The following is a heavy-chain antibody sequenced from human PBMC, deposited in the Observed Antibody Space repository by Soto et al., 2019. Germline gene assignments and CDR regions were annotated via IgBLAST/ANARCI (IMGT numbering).Heavy chain of an antibody. CDR3: ARDYDFWSGRGGMDV. V-gene: IGHV3-21*01. D-gene: IGHD3-3*01. Sequence: LRLSCAASGFTFSTYNMNWVRQAPGKGLEWVSSISSSSSYIYYADSVKGRFAISRDNAKNSLYLQMNSLRAEDTAVYYCARDYDFWSGRGGMDVWGQGTTVTVSS. J-gene: IGHJ6*02. CDR2: ISSSSSYI. CDR1: GFTFSTYN.